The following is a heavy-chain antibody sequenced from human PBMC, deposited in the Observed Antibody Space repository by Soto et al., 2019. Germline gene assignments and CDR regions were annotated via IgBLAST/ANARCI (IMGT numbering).Heavy chain of an antibody. CDR3: ARLYGVLNCIPFRLGYFAY. Sequence: GSSVKVSCKALVYTFTGSYSHWRRPSPGQGLEWMGIINPTGGITNYAQKFQGRVVMTSDTSTSTVYVELSSLTSEDTATYYCARLYGVLNCIPFRLGYFAYCGQG. D-gene: IGHD4-17*01. V-gene: IGHV1-46*01. CDR1: VYTFTGSY. CDR2: INPTGGIT. J-gene: IGHJ4*02.